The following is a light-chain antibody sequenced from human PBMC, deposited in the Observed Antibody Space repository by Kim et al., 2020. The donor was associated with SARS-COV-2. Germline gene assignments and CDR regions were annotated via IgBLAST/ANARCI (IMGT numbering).Light chain of an antibody. CDR2: AAC. CDR3: QKYNAATWT. V-gene: IGKV1-27*01. Sequence: ASLGDRANITCRASQCLSNSLAWFQPKPGKAPKVLIYAACTLQSGVPTRFSGSGSGTDFTLTISSLQPEDIATYYCQKYNAATWTFGQGTKVDIK. J-gene: IGKJ1*01. CDR1: QCLSNS.